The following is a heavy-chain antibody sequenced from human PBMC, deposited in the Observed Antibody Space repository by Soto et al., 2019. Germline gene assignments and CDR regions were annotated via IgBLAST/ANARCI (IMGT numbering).Heavy chain of an antibody. J-gene: IGHJ6*02. V-gene: IGHV4-61*01. CDR3: ARKGPIRYNYYGMDV. CDR2: IYYSGTT. Sequence: TWSVAGGSGSDGSGHRIWKRKPPGKGLEWIGHIYYSGTTNYNPSLKSRVTISVDTSKNQFSLKLSSVTPADAAVYYCARKGPIRYNYYGMDVWGQGTTVTVSS. CDR1: GGSGSDGSGH.